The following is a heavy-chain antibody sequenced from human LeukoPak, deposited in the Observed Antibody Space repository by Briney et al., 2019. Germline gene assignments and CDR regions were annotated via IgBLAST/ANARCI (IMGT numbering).Heavy chain of an antibody. CDR3: ARRAAVVGPLYYFDN. Sequence: WASVKVSCKASGYTFTSYGIGWVRQAPGQGLEWMGWISADKTNTNYAQNLQGRVTVTTDTSTSTAYMELRSLGSDDTAVYYCARRAAVVGPLYYFDNWGQGTLITVSS. CDR1: GYTFTSYG. V-gene: IGHV1-18*01. CDR2: ISADKTNT. D-gene: IGHD6-19*01. J-gene: IGHJ4*02.